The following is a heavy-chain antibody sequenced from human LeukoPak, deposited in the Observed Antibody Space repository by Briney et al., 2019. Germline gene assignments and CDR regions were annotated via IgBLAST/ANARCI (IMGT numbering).Heavy chain of an antibody. V-gene: IGHV3-53*01. J-gene: IGHJ2*01. CDR2: LYSGGST. CDR3: ARVGDHYHWYLDV. CDR1: GFSVSTNY. Sequence: GGSLTLSCEGSGFSVSTNYMNWVRQAPGKGLEWVSILYSGGSTYYADSVKGRFTVSRDSSKNTLYLHMNSLRAEDTAVYYCARVGDHYHWYLDVWGRGTLVTASP. D-gene: IGHD3-10*01.